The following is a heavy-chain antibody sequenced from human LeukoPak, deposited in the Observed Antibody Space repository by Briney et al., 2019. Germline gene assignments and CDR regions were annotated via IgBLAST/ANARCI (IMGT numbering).Heavy chain of an antibody. V-gene: IGHV3-66*01. CDR3: ATRDNGYYYGLDV. CDR2: IYSGGNT. CDR1: GFTFSSYA. J-gene: IGHJ6*02. D-gene: IGHD1-1*01. Sequence: GGSLRLSCAASGFTFSSYAMSWVRQAPGKGLEWVSIIYSGGNTYYTDSVKGRFTISRDSSKNTLYLQMHSLRAEDTAVYYCATRDNGYYYGLDVWGQGTTIIVSS.